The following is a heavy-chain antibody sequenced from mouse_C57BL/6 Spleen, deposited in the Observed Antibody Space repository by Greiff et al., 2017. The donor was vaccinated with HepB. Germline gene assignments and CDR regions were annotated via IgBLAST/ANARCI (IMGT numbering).Heavy chain of an antibody. Sequence: VQRVESGPELVKPGASVKISCKASGYAFSSSWMNWVKQRPGKGLEWIGRIYPGDGDTNYNGKFKGKATLTADKSYSTDYMQLSSLTAEDSAVYFCARKVDAMDYWGKGTSVTVSS. CDR1: GYAFSSSW. CDR3: ARKVDAMDY. CDR2: IYPGDGDT. V-gene: IGHV1-82*01. J-gene: IGHJ4*01. D-gene: IGHD1-1*01.